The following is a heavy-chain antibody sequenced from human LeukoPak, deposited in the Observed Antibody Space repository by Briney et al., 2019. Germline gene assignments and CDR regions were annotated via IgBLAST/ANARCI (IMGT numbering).Heavy chain of an antibody. D-gene: IGHD3-3*01. Sequence: GGSLRLSCAASGFTFSSYAMHWVRQAPGKGLEWVSVISYDGSNKYYADSVKGRFTISRDNSKNTLYLQMNSLRAEDTAVYYCARAQGTYYDFWSGDCWGQGTLVTVSS. CDR1: GFTFSSYA. CDR3: ARAQGTYYDFWSGDC. CDR2: ISYDGSNK. V-gene: IGHV3-30-3*01. J-gene: IGHJ4*02.